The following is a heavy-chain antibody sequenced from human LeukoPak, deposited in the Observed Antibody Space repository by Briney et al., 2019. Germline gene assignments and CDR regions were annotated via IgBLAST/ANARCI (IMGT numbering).Heavy chain of an antibody. V-gene: IGHV2-5*02. CDR1: GFSLNTGRVG. CDR2: IYWDDDK. J-gene: IGHJ4*02. Sequence: SGPTLLHPTQTLTLTCTFSGFSLNTGRVGVGWILQPPGKALEWLALIYWDDDKRYSTSLKSRLTVTKDTSKNQVVLTMTNMDPVDTATYYCAHTLHVNFGFDSWGQGALVTVSS. D-gene: IGHD1-20*01. CDR3: AHTLHVNFGFDS.